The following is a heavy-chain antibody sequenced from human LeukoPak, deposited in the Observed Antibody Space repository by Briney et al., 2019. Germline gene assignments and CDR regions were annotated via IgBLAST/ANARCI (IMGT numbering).Heavy chain of an antibody. CDR2: IYYSGST. Sequence: SETLSLTCTVSGGSISSYYWSWIRQPPGKGLEWIGYIYYSGSTNYNPSLTNRVTISVDTSTNQFSLKLSSVTAADTAVYYCARVPLPEYYDSSGYYSNWFDPWGQGTLVTVSS. V-gene: IGHV4-59*01. J-gene: IGHJ5*02. D-gene: IGHD3-22*01. CDR1: GGSISSYY. CDR3: ARVPLPEYYDSSGYYSNWFDP.